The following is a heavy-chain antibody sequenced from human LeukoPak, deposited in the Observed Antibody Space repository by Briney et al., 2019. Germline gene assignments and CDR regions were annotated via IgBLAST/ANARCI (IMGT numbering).Heavy chain of an antibody. CDR2: IDWDDDK. J-gene: IGHJ4*02. D-gene: IGHD3-22*01. Sequence: SGPALVKPTQTLTLTCTFSGFSLSTSGMCVSWIRQPPGKALEWLALIDWDDDKYYSTSLKTRLTISKDTSKNQVVLTMTNMDPVNTASFSCEGEPYYYDSGVYSPFAYWGRETLATFSS. V-gene: IGHV2-70*01. CDR3: EGEPYYYDSGVYSPFAY. CDR1: GFSLSTSGMC.